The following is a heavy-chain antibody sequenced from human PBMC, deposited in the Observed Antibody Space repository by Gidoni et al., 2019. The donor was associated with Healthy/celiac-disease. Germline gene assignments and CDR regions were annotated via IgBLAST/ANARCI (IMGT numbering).Heavy chain of an antibody. J-gene: IGHJ6*02. CDR2: IIPILGIA. Sequence: QVQLVQSGAEVKKPGSSVKVSCKASGGTFSSYTISWVRQAPGQGLEWMGRIIPILGIANDAQKFQGRVTITADKSTSTAYMELSSLRSEDTAVYYCARTGSGGSWQGYYYYGMDVWGQGTTVTVSS. CDR1: GGTFSSYT. CDR3: ARTGSGGSWQGYYYYGMDV. V-gene: IGHV1-69*02. D-gene: IGHD2-15*01.